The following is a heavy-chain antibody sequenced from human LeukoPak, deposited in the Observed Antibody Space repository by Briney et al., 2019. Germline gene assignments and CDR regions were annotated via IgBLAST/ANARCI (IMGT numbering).Heavy chain of an antibody. CDR1: GGSFSGYY. J-gene: IGHJ4*02. V-gene: IGHV4-34*01. D-gene: IGHD3-22*01. CDR3: ARGALFYYDSSGRNPFDY. Sequence: SETLSLTCAVYGGSFSGYYWSWIRQPPGKGLEWIGEINHSGSTNYNPSLKSRVTISVDTSKNQFSLKLSSVTAADTAVYYCARGALFYYDSSGRNPFDYWGQGTLVTVSS. CDR2: INHSGST.